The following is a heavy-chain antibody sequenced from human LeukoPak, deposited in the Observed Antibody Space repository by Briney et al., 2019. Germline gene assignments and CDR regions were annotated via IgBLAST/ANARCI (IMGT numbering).Heavy chain of an antibody. D-gene: IGHD2-15*01. CDR3: ARQGGGSLDY. CDR2: IYYSGST. V-gene: IGHV4-39*01. J-gene: IGHJ4*02. Sequence: PSETLSLTCTVSGGSISSSSYCWGWIRQPPGKGLEWIGSIYYSGSTYYNPSLKSRVTISVDTSKNQFSLKLSSVTAADTAVYYCARQGGGSLDYWGQGTLVTVSS. CDR1: GGSISSSSYC.